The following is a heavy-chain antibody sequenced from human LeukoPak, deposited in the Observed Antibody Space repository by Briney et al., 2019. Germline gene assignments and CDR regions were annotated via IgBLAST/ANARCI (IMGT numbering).Heavy chain of an antibody. V-gene: IGHV4-34*01. CDR1: GGSFSGYY. J-gene: IGHJ4*02. CDR3: ASRKGALYYYDSSGYSFDY. Sequence: SETLSLTCAVYGGSFSGYYWSWIRQPPGKGLEWIGEINHSGSTNYNPSLKSRVTISVDTSKNQFSLQLSSVTAADTAVYYCASRKGALYYYDSSGYSFDYWGQGTLVTVSS. D-gene: IGHD3-22*01. CDR2: INHSGST.